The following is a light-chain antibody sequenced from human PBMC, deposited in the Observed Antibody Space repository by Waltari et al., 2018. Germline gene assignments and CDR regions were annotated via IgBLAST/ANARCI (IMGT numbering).Light chain of an antibody. CDR1: QSVNTY. CDR2: DAS. V-gene: IGKV3-11*01. CDR3: QQRSNWYT. Sequence: EIVLTQSPATLSLSPGERATLSCRASQSVNTYLAWYQQKPGRAPRLLIYDASNRATGIPARFSGRGSGTDFTLTISSLEPEDFAVYYCQQRSNWYTFGQGTKLEIK. J-gene: IGKJ2*01.